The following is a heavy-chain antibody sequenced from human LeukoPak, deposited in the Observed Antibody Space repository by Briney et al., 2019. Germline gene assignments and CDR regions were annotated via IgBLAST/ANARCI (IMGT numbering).Heavy chain of an antibody. Sequence: PSETLSLTCTVSGDSVTSYYWSWIRQPPEKGLEWIGYVYYTGSTDYNPSLKSRVTISLDTSKNQFSLELKSVTAADTAVYYCARSRQASGLFNSWGQGTLVVVSS. V-gene: IGHV4-59*02. D-gene: IGHD3-10*01. CDR3: ARSRQASGLFNS. CDR1: GDSVTSYY. CDR2: VYYTGST. J-gene: IGHJ5*01.